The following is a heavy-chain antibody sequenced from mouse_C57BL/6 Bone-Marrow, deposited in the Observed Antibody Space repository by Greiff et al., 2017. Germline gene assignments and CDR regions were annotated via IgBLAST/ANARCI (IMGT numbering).Heavy chain of an antibody. CDR2: IRSKSNNYAT. D-gene: IGHD3-2*02. J-gene: IGHJ4*01. V-gene: IGHV10-1*01. CDR1: GFSFNTYA. Sequence: EVKLMESGGGLVQPKGSLKLSCAASGFSFNTYAMNWVRQAPGKGLEWVARIRSKSNNYATYYADSVKDRFTISRDDSESMLYLQMNNLKTEDTAMYYCVRHEELRLPHYYAMDYWGQGTSVTVSS. CDR3: VRHEELRLPHYYAMDY.